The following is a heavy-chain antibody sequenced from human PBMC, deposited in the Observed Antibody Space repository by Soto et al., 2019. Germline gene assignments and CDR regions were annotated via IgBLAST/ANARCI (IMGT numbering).Heavy chain of an antibody. J-gene: IGHJ6*04. V-gene: IGHV5-10-1*01. CDR2: IDPSDSYT. D-gene: IGHD6-13*01. Sequence: PGESLKISCKGSGYSFTSYWISWVRQMPGKGLEWMGRIDPSDSYTNYSPSFQGHVTISADKSISTAYLQWSSLKASDTAMYYCAISSSSWSHSYGMDVCGKATTLTVFS. CDR3: AISSSSWSHSYGMDV. CDR1: GYSFTSYW.